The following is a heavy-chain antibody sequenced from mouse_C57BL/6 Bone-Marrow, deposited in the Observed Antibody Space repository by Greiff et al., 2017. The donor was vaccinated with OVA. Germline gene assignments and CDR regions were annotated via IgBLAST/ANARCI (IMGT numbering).Heavy chain of an antibody. CDR2: INPNNGGT. CDR3: AGYDLYAMDY. V-gene: IGHV1-26*01. Sequence: EVQLQQSGPELVKPGASVKISCKASGYTFTDYYMNWVKQSHGKSLEWIGDINPNNGGTSYNQKFKGKATLTVDKSSSTAYMELRSLTSEDSAVYYCAGYDLYAMDYWGQGTSVTVSS. CDR1: GYTFTDYY. J-gene: IGHJ4*01. D-gene: IGHD2-2*01.